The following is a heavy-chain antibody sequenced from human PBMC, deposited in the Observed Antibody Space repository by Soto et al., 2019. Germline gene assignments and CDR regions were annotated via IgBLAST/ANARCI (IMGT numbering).Heavy chain of an antibody. CDR1: GFTVSSNY. CDR2: LYGNGGGI. D-gene: IGHD3-16*01. Sequence: GGSLRLSCAASGFTVSSNYMSWVRQAPGKGLEWVSGLYGNGGGITYADSVKGRFTISRDNSNNMLYLQMHSLRAEDTAVYYCAKDRQPDGLWPFDHWGQGTLVTVSS. J-gene: IGHJ4*02. CDR3: AKDRQPDGLWPFDH. V-gene: IGHV3-23*01.